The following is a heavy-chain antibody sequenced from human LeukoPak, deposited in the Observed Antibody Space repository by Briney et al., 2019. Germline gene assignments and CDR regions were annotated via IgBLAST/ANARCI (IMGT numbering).Heavy chain of an antibody. Sequence: ASVKVSCKASGYTFTGYYMHWVRQAPGQGLEWMGWINPNSGGTNYAQKFQGRVTMTRNTSISTAYMELSSLRSEDTAVYYCARVIGEFYYYYMDVWGKGTTVTISS. D-gene: IGHD3-10*01. V-gene: IGHV1-2*02. J-gene: IGHJ6*03. CDR2: INPNSGGT. CDR3: ARVIGEFYYYYMDV. CDR1: GYTFTGYY.